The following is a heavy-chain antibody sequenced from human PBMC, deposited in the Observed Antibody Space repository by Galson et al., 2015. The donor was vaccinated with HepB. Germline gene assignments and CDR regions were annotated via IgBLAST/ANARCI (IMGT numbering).Heavy chain of an antibody. CDR2: ISGSGGST. CDR1: GFTFSSYA. Sequence: SLRLSCAASGFTFSSYAMSWVRQAPGKGLEWVSAISGSGGSTYYADSVKGRFTISRDNSKNTLYLQMNRLRAEDTAVYYCAKGGSGYDPRGGDYWGQGTLVTVSS. J-gene: IGHJ4*02. V-gene: IGHV3-23*01. D-gene: IGHD5-12*01. CDR3: AKGGSGYDPRGGDY.